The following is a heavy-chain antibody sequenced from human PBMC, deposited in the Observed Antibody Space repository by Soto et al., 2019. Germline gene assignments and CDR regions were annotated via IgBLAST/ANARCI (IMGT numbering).Heavy chain of an antibody. CDR2: ISYDGSNK. CDR3: ARELTHIVVVPAARLSYYYYGMEV. Sequence: SLRLSCAASGFTFSSYAMHWVRQAPGKGLEWVAVISYDGSNKYYADSVKGRFTISRDNSKSTLYLQMNSLRAEDTAVYYCARELTHIVVVPAARLSYYYYGMEVWGQGTTVTVSS. J-gene: IGHJ6*02. CDR1: GFTFSSYA. V-gene: IGHV3-30-3*01. D-gene: IGHD2-2*01.